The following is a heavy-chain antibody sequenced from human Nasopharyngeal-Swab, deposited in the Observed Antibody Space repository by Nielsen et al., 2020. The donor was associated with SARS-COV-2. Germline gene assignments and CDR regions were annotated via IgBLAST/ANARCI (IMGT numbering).Heavy chain of an antibody. Sequence: GGSLRLSGAASGLTFSSNYMSWVRQAPGKGLEGVSVIYSGGSTYYADSVKDRFTISRDNSKNTLYLQMSSLRAEDTAVYYCARVAAGGFDWYSRYYGMDVWGQGTTVTVSS. J-gene: IGHJ6*02. V-gene: IGHV3-53*01. CDR1: GLTFSSNY. CDR3: ARVAAGGFDWYSRYYGMDV. D-gene: IGHD3-9*01. CDR2: IYSGGST.